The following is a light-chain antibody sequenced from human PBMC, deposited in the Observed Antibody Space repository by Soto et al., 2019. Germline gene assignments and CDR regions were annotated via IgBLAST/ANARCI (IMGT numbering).Light chain of an antibody. CDR2: EVS. CDR1: QTVSSS. V-gene: IGKV3-11*01. Sequence: EIGLTQAPATLSLSPGERATLACRASQTVSSSLAWYQHKPGQAPRLLIYEVSNRATGIPARFSGSGSGADFTLTISSLEPGDFALYYCQQHINWPLTFGGGTKV. CDR3: QQHINWPLT. J-gene: IGKJ4*01.